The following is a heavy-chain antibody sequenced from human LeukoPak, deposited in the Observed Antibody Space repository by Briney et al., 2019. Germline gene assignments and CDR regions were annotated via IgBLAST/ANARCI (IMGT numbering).Heavy chain of an antibody. CDR2: IYYSGST. V-gene: IGHV4-59*01. CDR3: ARGRYYSDY. J-gene: IGHJ4*02. Sequence: SETLSLTCAVSGGSISSYYWSWIRQPPGKGLEWIGYIYYSGSTNYNPSLKSRVTISLDTSKNKFSVKLTCVTAADTAVYFWARGRYYSDYWGQGTLVTVSS. CDR1: GGSISSYY.